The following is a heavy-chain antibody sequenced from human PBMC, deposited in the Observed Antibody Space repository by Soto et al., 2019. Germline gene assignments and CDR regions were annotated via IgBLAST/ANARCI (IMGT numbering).Heavy chain of an antibody. CDR1: GYSFTSYW. CDR3: ARPSIVGATTHYYYGMDA. CDR2: IYPGDSDT. Sequence: GESLKISCNGSGYSFTSYWIGWVRQMPGKGLEWMGIIYPGDSDTRYSPSFQGQVTISADKSISTAYLQWSSLKASDTAMYYCARPSIVGATTHYYYGMDAWGQGTTVTVSS. V-gene: IGHV5-51*01. D-gene: IGHD1-26*01. J-gene: IGHJ6*02.